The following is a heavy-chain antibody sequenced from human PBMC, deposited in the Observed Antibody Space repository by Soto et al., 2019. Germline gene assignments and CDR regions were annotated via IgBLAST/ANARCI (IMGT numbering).Heavy chain of an antibody. CDR3: ARGYTNAPFDY. Sequence: ASVKVSCKASGGTFSSYAISWVRQAPGQGLEWMGGIIPIFGTANYAQKFQGRVTITADKSTSTAYMELSSLRSEDTAVYYCARGYTNAPFDYWGQGTLVTVSS. D-gene: IGHD2-8*01. CDR1: GGTFSSYA. CDR2: IIPIFGTA. V-gene: IGHV1-69*06. J-gene: IGHJ4*02.